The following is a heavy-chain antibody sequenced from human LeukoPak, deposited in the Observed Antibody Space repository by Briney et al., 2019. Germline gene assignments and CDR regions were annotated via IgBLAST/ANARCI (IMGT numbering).Heavy chain of an antibody. V-gene: IGHV1-8*01. CDR1: GYTFTSYD. J-gene: IGHJ4*02. D-gene: IGHD1-26*01. CDR3: ARGPKYSAYVDY. Sequence: GASVKVSCKTSGYTFTSYDINWVRQATGQGLEWMGWMNPNSGNTGYAQKFQGRVTMTRNTSISTAYMELSSLRSEDTAVYYCARGPKYSAYVDYWGQGTLVTVSS. CDR2: MNPNSGNT.